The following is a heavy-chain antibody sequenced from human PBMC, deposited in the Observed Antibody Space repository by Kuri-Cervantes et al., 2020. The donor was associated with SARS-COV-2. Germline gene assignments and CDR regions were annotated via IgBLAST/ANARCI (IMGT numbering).Heavy chain of an antibody. J-gene: IGHJ4*02. D-gene: IGHD3-10*01. Sequence: ASVKVSCKASGYSYIGYYVHWVRQAPGQGLEWMGWINPHRGGTNYAQKFQGRVAMTWDTSISTAYMDLSRLKSDDTGTYYCASPSMIRGVDLFDYWGQGTLVNVSS. CDR2: INPHRGGT. CDR3: ASPSMIRGVDLFDY. CDR1: GYSYIGYY. V-gene: IGHV1-2*02.